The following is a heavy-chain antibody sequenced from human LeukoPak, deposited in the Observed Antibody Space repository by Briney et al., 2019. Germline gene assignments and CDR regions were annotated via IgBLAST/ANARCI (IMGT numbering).Heavy chain of an antibody. D-gene: IGHD2-15*01. Sequence: GASVKVSCKASGYTFTNYDINWVRQASGQGLEWMGWMNPNSGNTDYAQKFRGRVTFTRDTSTRTAYMELTSLRSEDTAVYYCARSGFGIGVDFDYWGQGTLVTASS. CDR2: MNPNSGNT. V-gene: IGHV1-8*03. CDR3: ARSGFGIGVDFDY. J-gene: IGHJ4*02. CDR1: GYTFTNYD.